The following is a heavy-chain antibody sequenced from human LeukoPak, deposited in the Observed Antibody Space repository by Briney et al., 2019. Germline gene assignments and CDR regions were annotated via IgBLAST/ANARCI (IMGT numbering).Heavy chain of an antibody. CDR2: IYYSGST. CDR3: AKGLGYCSSTSCYGYYYGMDV. Sequence: PSETLSLTCTVSGGSISSGDYYWSWIRQPPGKGLKWIGYIYYSGSTYYNPSLKSRVTISVDTSKNQFSLKLSSVTAADTAVYYCAKGLGYCSSTSCYGYYYGMDVWGQGTTVTVSS. CDR1: GGSISSGDYY. V-gene: IGHV4-30-4*01. J-gene: IGHJ6*02. D-gene: IGHD2-2*01.